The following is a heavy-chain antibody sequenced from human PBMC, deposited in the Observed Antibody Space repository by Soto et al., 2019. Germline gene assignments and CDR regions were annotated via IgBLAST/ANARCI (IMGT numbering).Heavy chain of an antibody. CDR3: ASSGTTVVTPVLDY. D-gene: IGHD4-17*01. Sequence: AASVKVSCKASGYTFTSYGISWVRQAPGQGLEWMGGIIPIFGTANYAQKFQGRVTITADESTSTAYMELSSLRSEDTAVYYCASSGTTVVTPVLDYWGQGTLVTVSS. J-gene: IGHJ4*02. V-gene: IGHV1-69*13. CDR2: IIPIFGTA. CDR1: GYTFTSYG.